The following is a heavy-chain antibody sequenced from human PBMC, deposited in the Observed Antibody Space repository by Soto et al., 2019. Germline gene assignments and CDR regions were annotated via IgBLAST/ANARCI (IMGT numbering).Heavy chain of an antibody. CDR1: GGSIGSGGYY. CDR2: IYYSGST. D-gene: IGHD2-2*01. Sequence: QVQLQESGPGLVKPSQTLSLTCTVSGGSIGSGGYYWSWIRQHPGKGLEWIGYIYYSGSTCYNPALKSRVTITLDTSKNQFSLRLSSVTAADTAVYYCARDRYCSSTSCYGYGMDVWGQGTTVTVSS. CDR3: ARDRYCSSTSCYGYGMDV. V-gene: IGHV4-31*03. J-gene: IGHJ6*02.